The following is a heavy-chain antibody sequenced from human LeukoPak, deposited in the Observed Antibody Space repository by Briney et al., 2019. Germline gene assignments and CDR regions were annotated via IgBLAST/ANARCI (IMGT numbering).Heavy chain of an antibody. Sequence: ASVKVSCKASGYIFTNYAMHWVRQAPGQRPEWMGWINSGNGDTKYSHTFRDRVTITRHTSASTAYIELSSLRSEDTAVYYCARGDCSNCYNTDGWGKGSTVTV. CDR1: GYIFTNYA. CDR3: ARGDCSNCYNTDG. D-gene: IGHD2-2*01. CDR2: INSGNGDT. V-gene: IGHV1-3*01. J-gene: IGHJ6*01.